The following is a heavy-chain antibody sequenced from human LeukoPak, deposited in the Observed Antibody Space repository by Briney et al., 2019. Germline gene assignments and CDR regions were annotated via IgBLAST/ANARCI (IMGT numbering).Heavy chain of an antibody. CDR3: ARDGGGSYWGAFDI. Sequence: SETLSLTCTVSGGSISSSSYYWGWIRQPPGKGLEWIGSIYYSGSTNYNPSLKSRVTISVDTSKNQFSLKLSSVTAADTAVYYCARDGGGSYWGAFDIWGQGTMVTVSS. J-gene: IGHJ3*02. V-gene: IGHV4-39*07. CDR2: IYYSGST. CDR1: GGSISSSSYY. D-gene: IGHD1-26*01.